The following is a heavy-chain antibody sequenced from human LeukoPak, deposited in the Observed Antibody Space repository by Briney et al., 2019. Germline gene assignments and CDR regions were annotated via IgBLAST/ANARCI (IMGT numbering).Heavy chain of an antibody. Sequence: ASVKVSCKASGYTFTSYGISWVRQVPGQGLEWMEWISAYNGNTNYAQKLQGRVTMTTDTSTSTAYMELRSLRSDDTAVYYCASHNVAGRTNWFDPWGQGTLVTVSS. D-gene: IGHD6-19*01. CDR3: ASHNVAGRTNWFDP. J-gene: IGHJ5*02. CDR1: GYTFTSYG. CDR2: ISAYNGNT. V-gene: IGHV1-18*01.